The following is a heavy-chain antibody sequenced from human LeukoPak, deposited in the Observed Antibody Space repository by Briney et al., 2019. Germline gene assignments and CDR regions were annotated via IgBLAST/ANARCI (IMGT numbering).Heavy chain of an antibody. D-gene: IGHD4-17*01. CDR3: ARGRDYGDYGALDY. V-gene: IGHV4-34*01. CDR2: INHSGST. Sequence: PSETLSLTCAVYGGSFSGYYWSWIRQPPGKGLEGIGEINHSGSTNYNPSLTSRVPISVATSTTEFSLKLSPVTAAATAVYYCARGRDYGDYGALDYWGLGTLVTVSS. J-gene: IGHJ4*02. CDR1: GGSFSGYY.